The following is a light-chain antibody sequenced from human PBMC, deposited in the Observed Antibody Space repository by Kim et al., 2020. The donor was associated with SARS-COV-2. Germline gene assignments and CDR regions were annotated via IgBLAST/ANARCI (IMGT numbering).Light chain of an antibody. CDR2: LNSDGSN. J-gene: IGLJ3*02. CDR1: SGHGSSA. Sequence: VNLACTLGSGHGSSAIAWHQQQPEKGARYLMQLNSDGSNSKGDGIPDRFSGSSSGAERYLTISSLQSEDEADYYCQTWGTGIHWVFGGGTQLTVL. V-gene: IGLV4-69*01. CDR3: QTWGTGIHWV.